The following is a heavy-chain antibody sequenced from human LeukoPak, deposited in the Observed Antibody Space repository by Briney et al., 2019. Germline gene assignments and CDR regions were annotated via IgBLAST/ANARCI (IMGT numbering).Heavy chain of an antibody. V-gene: IGHV3-21*01. J-gene: IGHJ5*02. CDR2: ISSSSSYI. D-gene: IGHD6-19*01. CDR3: ARGPAVAVAGTSWFDP. Sequence: GGSLRLSCAASGFTFSTFWMSWVRQAPGKGLEWVSSISSSSSYIYYADSVKGRFTISRDNAKNSLYLQMNSLRAEDTAVYYCARGPAVAVAGTSWFDPWGQGTLVTVSS. CDR1: GFTFSTFW.